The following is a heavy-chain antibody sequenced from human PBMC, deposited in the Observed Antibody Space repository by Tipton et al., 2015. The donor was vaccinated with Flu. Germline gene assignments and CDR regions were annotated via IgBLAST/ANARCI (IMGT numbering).Heavy chain of an antibody. CDR3: ARDLNYLEAFDL. CDR2: INSDGSRT. V-gene: IGHV3-74*01. D-gene: IGHD1-7*01. CDR1: EFTFSVYW. J-gene: IGHJ3*01. Sequence: GSLRLSCAASEFTFSVYWMHWVRQVPGNGPVWVARINSDGSRTNYADSVTGRFTVSRDNARDNLYLQMNNLRVDDTAVYYCARDLNYLEAFDLWGQGTVVTVSS.